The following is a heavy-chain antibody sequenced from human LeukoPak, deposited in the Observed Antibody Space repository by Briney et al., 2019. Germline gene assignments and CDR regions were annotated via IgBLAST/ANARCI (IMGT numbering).Heavy chain of an antibody. Sequence: PSETLSLTCAVHGGSFSGYYWSWIRQPPGKGLEWIGEINHSGSTNYNPSLKSRVTISVDTSKNQFSLKLSSVTVADTALYFSVLRRTCGSTSCCAFEVRGPLIIVTVSS. V-gene: IGHV4-34*03. D-gene: IGHD2-2*01. CDR1: GGSFSGYY. CDR3: VLRRTCGSTSCCAFEV. J-gene: IGHJ3*01. CDR2: INHSGST.